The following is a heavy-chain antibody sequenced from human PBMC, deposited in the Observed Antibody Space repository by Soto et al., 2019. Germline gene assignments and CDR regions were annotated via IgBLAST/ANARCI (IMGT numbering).Heavy chain of an antibody. CDR1: GGSISSYY. CDR2: IYTSGST. J-gene: IGHJ6*02. Sequence: QVQLQESGPGLVKPSETLSLTCTVSGGSISSYYWSWIRQPAGKGLEWIGRIYTSGSTNYNPSLRCRVTMSGDTPKNQFSLKLSSVTAAHTAVYYCARGIAARGGYYYGMDVWGQGTTVTVSS. V-gene: IGHV4-4*07. D-gene: IGHD6-6*01. CDR3: ARGIAARGGYYYGMDV.